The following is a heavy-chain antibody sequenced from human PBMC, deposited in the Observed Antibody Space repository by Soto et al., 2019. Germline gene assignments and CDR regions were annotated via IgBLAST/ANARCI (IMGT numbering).Heavy chain of an antibody. CDR2: IYPGDSDT. V-gene: IGHV5-51*01. D-gene: IGHD2-2*01. CDR1: GYSFTSYW. Sequence: GESLKISCKGSGYSFTSYWIGWVRQMPGKGLEWMGIIYPGDSDTRYSPSFQDQVTISADKSISTTYLQWSSLKASDTAMYYCARSDCSSTSCYGWNYGMDVWGQGTTVTVSS. J-gene: IGHJ6*02. CDR3: ARSDCSSTSCYGWNYGMDV.